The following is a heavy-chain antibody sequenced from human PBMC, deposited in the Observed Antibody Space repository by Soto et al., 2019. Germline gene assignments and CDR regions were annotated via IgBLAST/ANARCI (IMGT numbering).Heavy chain of an antibody. CDR1: GFTFSSYS. D-gene: IGHD3-22*01. J-gene: IGHJ4*02. CDR2: ISSSSSYI. V-gene: IGHV3-21*01. Sequence: GGSLRLSCAASGFTFSSYSMNWVRQAPGKGLEWVSSISSSSSYIYYADSVKGRFTISRDNAKNSLYLQMNSLRAEDTAVYYCARFPMYYYDSSGPIGYWGQGTLVTVSS. CDR3: ARFPMYYYDSSGPIGY.